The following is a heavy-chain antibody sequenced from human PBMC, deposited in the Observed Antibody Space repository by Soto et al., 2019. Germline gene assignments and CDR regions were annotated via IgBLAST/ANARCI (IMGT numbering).Heavy chain of an antibody. D-gene: IGHD3-16*01. CDR1: GGSISSGDYY. Sequence: TLSLTCTVSGGSISSGDYYWSWIRQPPGKGLEWIGYIYYSGSTYYNPSLKSRVTISVDTSKNQFSLKLSSVTAADTAVYYCATPRDYVWGSYDVWGQGTLVTVSS. CDR2: IYYSGST. V-gene: IGHV4-30-4*01. CDR3: ATPRDYVWGSYDV. J-gene: IGHJ4*02.